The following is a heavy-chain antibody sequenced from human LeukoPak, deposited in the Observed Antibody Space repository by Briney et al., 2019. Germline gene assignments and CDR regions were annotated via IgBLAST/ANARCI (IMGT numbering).Heavy chain of an antibody. Sequence: SDTLSLTCTVSGGPINSYYWRWIRQPPGQVLEWIGYIYYSGSTNYNPSLKSRVTISVDTSKNQFSLKLSSVTAADTAVYYCARSDYSNSYFDYWGQGTRVTVSS. D-gene: IGHD4-11*01. CDR1: GGPINSYY. V-gene: IGHV4-59*07. CDR2: IYYSGST. CDR3: ARSDYSNSYFDY. J-gene: IGHJ4*02.